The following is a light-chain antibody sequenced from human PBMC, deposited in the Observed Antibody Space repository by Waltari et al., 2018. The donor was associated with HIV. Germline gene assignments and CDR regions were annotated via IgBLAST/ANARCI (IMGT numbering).Light chain of an antibody. CDR1: NSNIGSNT. Sequence: QSVLPQPPSASGTPGQRVTISCSGSNSNIGSNTVTWYQQVPEMAPKLVIYGNNQRPPGVSDRFSGSKSGTSASLAISGLQSEDEADYYCAAWDDSLNGQGVFGTGTRVTVL. CDR3: AAWDDSLNGQGV. CDR2: GNN. V-gene: IGLV1-44*01. J-gene: IGLJ1*01.